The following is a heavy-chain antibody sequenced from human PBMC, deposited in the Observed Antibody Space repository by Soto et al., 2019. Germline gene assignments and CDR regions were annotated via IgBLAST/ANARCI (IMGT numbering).Heavy chain of an antibody. CDR2: ISAYNGNT. V-gene: IGHV1-18*01. CDR3: ARDILGLGYCSSTSCYPFDY. J-gene: IGHJ4*02. D-gene: IGHD2-2*01. Sequence: ASVKVSCKASGYTFTSYGISWVRQAPGQGLEWMGWISAYNGNTSYAQKLQGRVTMTTDTSTSTAYMELRSLRSDDTAVYYCARDILGLGYCSSTSCYPFDYWGQGTLVTVSS. CDR1: GYTFTSYG.